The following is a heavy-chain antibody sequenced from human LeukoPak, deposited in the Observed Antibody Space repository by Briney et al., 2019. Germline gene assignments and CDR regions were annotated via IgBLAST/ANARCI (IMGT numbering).Heavy chain of an antibody. J-gene: IGHJ4*02. D-gene: IGHD6-25*01. CDR3: ARGQRPLYYFDY. V-gene: IGHV4-59*01. CDR1: GGSISSYY. Sequence: SETLSLTCTVSGGSISSYYWSWIRQPPGKGLEWIGYIYYSGSTNYNPPLKSRVTISVDTSKNQFSLKLSSVTAADTAVYYCARGQRPLYYFDYWGQGTLVTVSS. CDR2: IYYSGST.